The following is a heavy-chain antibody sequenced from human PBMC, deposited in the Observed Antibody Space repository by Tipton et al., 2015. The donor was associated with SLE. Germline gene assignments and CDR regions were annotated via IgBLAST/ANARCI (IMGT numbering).Heavy chain of an antibody. J-gene: IGHJ4*02. CDR1: GGSISDSSHY. D-gene: IGHD2-21*01. V-gene: IGHV4-39*07. CDR2: IYHDWST. Sequence: LRLSCTVSGGSISDSSHYWVWIRQSPGKGLEWVGSIYHDWSTYYNVALNSRATISIDASKNQFSLSLRSVTAADTAVYWCARRGDLVVEVAYLDYWGQGILVTVSS. CDR3: ARRGDLVVEVAYLDY.